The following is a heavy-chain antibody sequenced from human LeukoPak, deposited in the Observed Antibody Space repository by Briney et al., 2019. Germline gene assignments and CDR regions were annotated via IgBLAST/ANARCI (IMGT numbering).Heavy chain of an antibody. Sequence: GGSLRLSCAASGITVNSTYISWVRQAPGKGLEWVSVAYSDGNTYYAGSVKVRFTISRDNSKNTLFLQMNSLRAEDTAVYYCARLFGSGWPGYFYYAMDVWGQGTTVAVSS. CDR2: AYSDGNT. D-gene: IGHD6-19*01. CDR3: ARLFGSGWPGYFYYAMDV. V-gene: IGHV3-66*04. CDR1: GITVNSTY. J-gene: IGHJ6*02.